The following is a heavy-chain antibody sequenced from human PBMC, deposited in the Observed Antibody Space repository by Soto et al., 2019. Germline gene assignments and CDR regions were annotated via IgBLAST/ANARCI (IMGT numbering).Heavy chain of an antibody. CDR2: IYWDDDK. V-gene: IGHV2-5*02. Sequence: QITLKESGPTLVKPTQTLTLTCTFSGFSLSTSGVGVGWIRQPPGKALEWLALIYWDDDKRYSPSLKSRLTITKDTSKNQVVLTMTILDPVDTATYYCAHRGAEGGAFDIWGQGTMVTVSS. CDR1: GFSLSTSGVG. CDR3: AHRGAEGGAFDI. J-gene: IGHJ3*02. D-gene: IGHD3-16*01.